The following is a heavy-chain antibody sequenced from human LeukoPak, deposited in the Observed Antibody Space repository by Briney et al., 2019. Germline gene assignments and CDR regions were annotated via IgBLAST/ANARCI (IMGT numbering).Heavy chain of an antibody. V-gene: IGHV4-4*02. CDR3: AGLVGRYSSGLYYYYFDY. Sequence: SETLSLTCTVSGDSLNSLDLWSWVRQPPGKGLEWIGEMYLSGTTHSNPSVKSRVTISIDKSKDQFFLNLSSVTAADTAVYYCAGLVGRYSSGLYYYYFDYWGQGTLVTVSS. CDR1: GDSLNSLDL. CDR2: MYLSGTT. D-gene: IGHD3-22*01. J-gene: IGHJ4*02.